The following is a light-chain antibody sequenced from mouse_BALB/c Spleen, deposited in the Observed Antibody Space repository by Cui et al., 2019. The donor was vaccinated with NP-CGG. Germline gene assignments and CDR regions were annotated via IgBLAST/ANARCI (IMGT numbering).Light chain of an antibody. CDR3: ALWYSNHWV. CDR2: GTH. Sequence: QAVVTQESALTTSPGETVTLTCRSSTGAVTTSNYANWVQEKPDHLFTGLMGGTHNRAPGVPARFPGSLIGDKAALTITGARTEDEAIYFCALWYSNHWVFGGGSKLTVL. J-gene: IGLJ1*01. V-gene: IGLV1*01. CDR1: TGAVTTSNY.